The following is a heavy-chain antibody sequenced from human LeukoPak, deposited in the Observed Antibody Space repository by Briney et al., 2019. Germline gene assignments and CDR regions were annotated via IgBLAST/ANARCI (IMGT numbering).Heavy chain of an antibody. CDR3: ARGSSGYWVSYY. CDR1: GGTFSSYA. CDR2: IIPIFGTA. Sequence: ASVKVSCKASGGTFSSYAISWVRQAPGQGLEWMGGIIPIFGTANYAQKFQGRVTITADESTSTAYMELSSLRSEDTAVYYCARGSSGYWVSYYWGQGTLVTVSS. V-gene: IGHV1-69*01. J-gene: IGHJ4*02. D-gene: IGHD3-22*01.